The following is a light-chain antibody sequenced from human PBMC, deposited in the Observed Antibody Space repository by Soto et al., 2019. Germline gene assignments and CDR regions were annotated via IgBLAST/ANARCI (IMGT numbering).Light chain of an antibody. V-gene: IGKV3-20*01. J-gene: IGKJ4*01. CDR2: DAS. Sequence: EIVLTQSPGTLSLSPGERATLSCRASQYVSARYSAWYQQKPGRAPRLLIFDASNRTTGIPDRFSGSGSGTDFTITISRLEHEDFAVYFCQQYGSSPLTFGGGTKVEIK. CDR1: QYVSARY. CDR3: QQYGSSPLT.